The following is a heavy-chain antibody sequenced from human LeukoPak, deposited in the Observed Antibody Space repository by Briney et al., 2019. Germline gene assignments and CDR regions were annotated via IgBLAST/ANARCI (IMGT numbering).Heavy chain of an antibody. Sequence: GGSLRLSCVASGFTFSSYEMNWVRQAPGKGLEWVSYISSGGGIKYYADSVKGRFTISRDNAKNSLYLQMNSLRAEDTAVYYCASGGSYDYWGQGTLVTVSS. J-gene: IGHJ4*02. CDR1: GFTFSSYE. D-gene: IGHD1-26*01. CDR3: ASGGSYDY. V-gene: IGHV3-48*03. CDR2: ISSGGGIK.